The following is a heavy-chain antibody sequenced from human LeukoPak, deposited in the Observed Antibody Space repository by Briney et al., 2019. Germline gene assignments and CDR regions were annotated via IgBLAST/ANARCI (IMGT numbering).Heavy chain of an antibody. CDR1: GYSISSGFY. V-gene: IGHV4-61*01. J-gene: IGHJ4*02. D-gene: IGHD3-10*01. CDR2: IYYSGST. CDR3: ARGSRFGELLLNY. Sequence: SETLSLTCTVSGYSISSGFYWGWIRQPPGKGLEWIGYIYYSGSTNYNPSLKSRVTISVDTSKNQFSLKLSSVTAADTAVYYCARGSRFGELLLNYWGQGTLVTVSS.